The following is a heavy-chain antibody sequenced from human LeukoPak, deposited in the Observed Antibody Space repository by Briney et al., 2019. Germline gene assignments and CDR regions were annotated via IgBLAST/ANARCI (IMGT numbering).Heavy chain of an antibody. CDR1: GFTFGDYA. CDR3: AHCSSISSYHYFDY. D-gene: IGHD2-2*01. J-gene: IGHJ4*02. CDR2: IRSKAYGGTT. Sequence: GGSLRLSCTASGFTFGDYAMSWFRQAPGKGLEWVGFIRSKAYGGTTEYAASVKGRFTISRDDSKSTASLQMNSLKTEDTAVYYCAHCSSISSYHYFDYWGQGTLVTVSS. V-gene: IGHV3-49*03.